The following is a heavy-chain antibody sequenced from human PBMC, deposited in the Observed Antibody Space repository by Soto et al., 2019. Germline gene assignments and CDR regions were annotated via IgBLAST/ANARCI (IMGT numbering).Heavy chain of an antibody. Sequence: SETLSLTCTVSGGSISSYYWSWIRQPPGKGLEWIGYIYFRGTTNYNPSLKSRVTMSADTSKNQFSLKLNSVTAADTAVYYCARMKYYDTSGYPFDYWGQGIMVTVSS. CDR2: IYFRGTT. V-gene: IGHV4-59*01. D-gene: IGHD3-22*01. CDR3: ARMKYYDTSGYPFDY. CDR1: GGSISSYY. J-gene: IGHJ4*02.